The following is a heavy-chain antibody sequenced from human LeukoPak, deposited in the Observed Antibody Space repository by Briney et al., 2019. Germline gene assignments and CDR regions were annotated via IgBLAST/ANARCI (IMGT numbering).Heavy chain of an antibody. CDR1: GFTFKNYG. CDR3: VRVTQDQYYFDY. J-gene: IGHJ4*02. CDR2: ISYAGSNK. Sequence: PGGSLRLSCAVSGFTFKNYGMHWVRQAPGKGLEWVAVISYAGSNKYYADSLKGRFTISRDNSKNTLYLQMNSLRAEDTAVYYCVRVTQDQYYFDYWGQGTLVTVSS. D-gene: IGHD5-18*01. V-gene: IGHV3-30*03.